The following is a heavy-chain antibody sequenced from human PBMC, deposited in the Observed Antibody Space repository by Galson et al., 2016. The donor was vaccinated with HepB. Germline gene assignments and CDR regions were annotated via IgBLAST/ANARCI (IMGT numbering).Heavy chain of an antibody. V-gene: IGHV3-23*01. J-gene: IGHJ6*04. D-gene: IGHD2-8*02. CDR3: AKSGPCTGGVCRRYYYYALDV. CDR2: IGGSGGGT. Sequence: SLRLSCAASGSSFSDSDITWVRQAPGQGLEWVAGIGGSGGGTSYTDSVKGRFPISRDNSGNTLYLHMNTLRAEDTALYYCAKSGPCTGGVCRRYYYYALDVWGKGAPVTVSS. CDR1: GSSFSDSD.